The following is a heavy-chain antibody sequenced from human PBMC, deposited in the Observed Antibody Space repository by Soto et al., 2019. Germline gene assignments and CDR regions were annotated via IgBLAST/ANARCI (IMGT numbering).Heavy chain of an antibody. CDR2: ISYSGTT. D-gene: IGHD4-17*01. V-gene: IGHV4-30-4*01. CDR1: GGSISSGNYY. J-gene: IGHJ4*02. Sequence: QVQLQESGPGLVKPSQTLSLTCTVSGGSISSGNYYWSWIRQPPGKGLEWIGFISYSGTTHYSASLRSRVSISVDTSKKQFSLDLSSVTAADTAVYYCATMGTPVKGLYYFDYWGQGTLVTVSS. CDR3: ATMGTPVKGLYYFDY.